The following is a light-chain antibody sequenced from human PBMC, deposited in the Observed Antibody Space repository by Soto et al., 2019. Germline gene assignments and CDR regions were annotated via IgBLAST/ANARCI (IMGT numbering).Light chain of an antibody. CDR2: GAS. V-gene: IGKV3-15*01. CDR1: RIVGGDT. J-gene: IGKJ1*01. CDR3: QHYNSWPRTWT. Sequence: EIVLTQSPGTLSLSPGERATLSCRASRIVGGDTLAWFQQRPGQAPRLVIYGASTRATGIPARFSGSGSGTEFTLTISSLQSEDFAVYHCQHYNSWPRTWTFGQGTKVDIK.